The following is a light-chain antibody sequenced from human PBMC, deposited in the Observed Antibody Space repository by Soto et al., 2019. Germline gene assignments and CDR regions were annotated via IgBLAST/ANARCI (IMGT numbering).Light chain of an antibody. J-gene: IGKJ4*01. V-gene: IGKV1-9*01. Sequence: DIQLTQSPSFLSASVGDRVTITCRTSQDISSYLAWYQQKPGKAPQLLIPAASTLQSGVPSRFSGSGSWTEFTLTISSLQPEEFATYYCQQLKSYPLSFGGGTKVEI. CDR3: QQLKSYPLS. CDR2: AAS. CDR1: QDISSY.